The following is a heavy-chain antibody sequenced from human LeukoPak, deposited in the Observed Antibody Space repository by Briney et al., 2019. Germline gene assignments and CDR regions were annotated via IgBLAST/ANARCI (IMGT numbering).Heavy chain of an antibody. CDR3: ARGARSDSSGPFDY. D-gene: IGHD3-22*01. J-gene: IGHJ4*02. CDR1: GYTFTGYY. Sequence: ASVKVSCKASGYTFTGYYMHWVRQAPGQGVEWMGWINPNSGGTNYAQNFQGRVTMTRDTSISTAYMALSRLRSDDTAVYYCARGARSDSSGPFDYWGQGTLVTVSS. CDR2: INPNSGGT. V-gene: IGHV1-2*02.